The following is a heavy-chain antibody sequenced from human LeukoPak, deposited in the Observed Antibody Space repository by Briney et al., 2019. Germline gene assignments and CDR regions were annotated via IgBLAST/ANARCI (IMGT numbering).Heavy chain of an antibody. CDR2: IRYDGSNK. V-gene: IGHV3-30*02. D-gene: IGHD3-3*01. CDR3: ARETTGYDLDH. CDR1: GFIFSSYG. J-gene: IGHJ4*02. Sequence: GGSLRLSCAASGFIFSSYGMHWVRQAPGKGLEWVAFIRYDGSNKYYADSVKGRFTISRDNAKNSVFLDMKSLRVEDTAVYYCARETTGYDLDHWGQGALVIVSS.